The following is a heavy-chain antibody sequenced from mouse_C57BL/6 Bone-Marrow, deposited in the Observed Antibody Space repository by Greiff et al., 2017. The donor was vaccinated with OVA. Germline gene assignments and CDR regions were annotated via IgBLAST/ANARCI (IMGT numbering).Heavy chain of an antibody. CDR1: GFNIKNTY. J-gene: IGHJ2*01. CDR3: APIYYYGSSWFDY. CDR2: IDPANGNT. D-gene: IGHD1-1*01. V-gene: IGHV14-3*01. Sequence: VQLKQSVAELVRPGASVKLSCTASGFNIKNTYMHWVKQRPEQGLEWIGRIDPANGNTKYAPKFQGKATITADTSSNTAYLQLSSLTSEDTAIYYCAPIYYYGSSWFDYWGQGTTLTVSS.